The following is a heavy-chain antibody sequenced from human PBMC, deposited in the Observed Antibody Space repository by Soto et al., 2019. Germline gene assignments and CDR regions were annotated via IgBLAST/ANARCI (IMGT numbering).Heavy chain of an antibody. D-gene: IGHD4-17*01. V-gene: IGHV3-23*01. J-gene: IGHJ6*02. CDR2: ISASGAGT. Sequence: SLRLSCAASGFTFSSYAMTWVRQAPGKGLEWVSVISASGAGTQYANSVKGRFTIARDNSKNTVFLQMNSLRVEDTAVYYCRTYADYTSRYYYGMDVWGQGTTVTVSS. CDR1: GFTFSSYA. CDR3: RTYADYTSRYYYGMDV.